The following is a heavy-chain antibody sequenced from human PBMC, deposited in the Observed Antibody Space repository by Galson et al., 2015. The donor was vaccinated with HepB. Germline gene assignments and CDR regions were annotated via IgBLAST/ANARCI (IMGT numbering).Heavy chain of an antibody. CDR1: GFTFSNYG. D-gene: IGHD2-21*01. V-gene: IGHV3-30*18. CDR3: VNACRGGGNCFYLQS. Sequence: SLRLSCAASGFTFSNYGMHWVRQAPGKGLEWVAVISHDGSSKYYADSVKGRFTISRDNSRNTLDLQMDSLGPEDTAIYYCVNACRGGGNCFYLQSWGQGTLVTVSS. CDR2: ISHDGSSK. J-gene: IGHJ4*02.